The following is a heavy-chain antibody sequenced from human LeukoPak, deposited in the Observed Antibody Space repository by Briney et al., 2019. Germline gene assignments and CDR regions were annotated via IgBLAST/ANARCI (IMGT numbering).Heavy chain of an antibody. CDR1: GYTFTSYA. D-gene: IGHD6-19*01. V-gene: IGHV1-3*01. J-gene: IGHJ4*02. CDR3: ARDIGSGWGNYFDY. CDR2: INAGNGNT. Sequence: ASVKVSCKASGYTFTSYAMHWVRQAPGQRLEWMGWINAGNGNTKYSQKFQGRVTITRDASASTAYMELSSLRSEDTAVYYCARDIGSGWGNYFDYWGQGTLVTVSS.